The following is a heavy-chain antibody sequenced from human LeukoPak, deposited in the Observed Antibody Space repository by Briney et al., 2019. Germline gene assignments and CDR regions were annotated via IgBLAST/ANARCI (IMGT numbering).Heavy chain of an antibody. Sequence: GESLKISCKGTGYSFTSYWINWVRQMPGKGLEWMGRIDPSDSYTNYSPSFQGHVAISADKSISTAYLQWSSLKASDTAIYYCARRDRYSWYSFDYWGQGTLVTVSS. CDR1: GYSFTSYW. CDR3: ARRDRYSWYSFDY. V-gene: IGHV5-10-1*01. D-gene: IGHD5-12*01. CDR2: IDPSDSYT. J-gene: IGHJ4*02.